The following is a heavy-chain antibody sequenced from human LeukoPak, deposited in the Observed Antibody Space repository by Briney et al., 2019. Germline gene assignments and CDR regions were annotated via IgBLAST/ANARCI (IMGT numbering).Heavy chain of an antibody. Sequence: SETLSLTCTVSGGSISGSDYYWGWIRQPPGKGLEWIGSIYYSGSTYYNSSLKSRVTISVDTSRNQFSLKLSSVTAADTALYYCARLFRGVGYWGQGTLVTVSP. CDR2: IYYSGST. V-gene: IGHV4-39*01. J-gene: IGHJ4*02. D-gene: IGHD3-16*01. CDR1: GGSISGSDYY. CDR3: ARLFRGVGY.